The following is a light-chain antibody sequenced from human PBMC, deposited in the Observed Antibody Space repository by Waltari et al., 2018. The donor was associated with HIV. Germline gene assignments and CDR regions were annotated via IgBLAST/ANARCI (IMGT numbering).Light chain of an antibody. J-gene: IGLJ2*01. CDR1: SSNIGSNY. V-gene: IGLV1-51*01. Sequence: QSVLTQPPSVSAAPGQKVTISCSGSSSNIGSNYVSWYQQLPGTAPKPLIYNNKKRPSGIPDRFSGPKSGTSATLGITGLQTGDEADYYCGTWDSSLSAYVVFGGGTKLTVL. CDR2: NNK. CDR3: GTWDSSLSAYVV.